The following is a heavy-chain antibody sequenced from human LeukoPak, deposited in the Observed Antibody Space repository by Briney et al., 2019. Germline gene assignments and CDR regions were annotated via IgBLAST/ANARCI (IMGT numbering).Heavy chain of an antibody. Sequence: GGSLRLSCAASGFTFSSYAMSWVRQAPGKGLEWVSGIGGNGGGTYADSVKGRFTISRDNSKNTLFLQMNSLRVEDTAVYYCAKGDRNSGWFDWGQGTLVIVSS. D-gene: IGHD6-19*01. CDR1: GFTFSSYA. J-gene: IGHJ4*02. CDR3: AKGDRNSGWFD. CDR2: IGGNGGGT. V-gene: IGHV3-23*01.